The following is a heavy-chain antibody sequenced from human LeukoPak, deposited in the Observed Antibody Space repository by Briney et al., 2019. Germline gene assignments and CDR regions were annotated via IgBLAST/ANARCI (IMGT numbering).Heavy chain of an antibody. V-gene: IGHV3-21*01. CDR2: ISSSSSYI. CDR1: GFTFSSYS. D-gene: IGHD2-2*02. J-gene: IGHJ3*02. CDR3: ARDSSGYAAAINDAFDI. Sequence: GGSLRLSCAASGFTFSSYSMNWVRQAPGKGLEWVSSISSSSSYIYYADSVKGRFTISRDNAKNSLYLQMNSLRAEDTAVYYCARDSSGYAAAINDAFDIWGQGTMVTVSS.